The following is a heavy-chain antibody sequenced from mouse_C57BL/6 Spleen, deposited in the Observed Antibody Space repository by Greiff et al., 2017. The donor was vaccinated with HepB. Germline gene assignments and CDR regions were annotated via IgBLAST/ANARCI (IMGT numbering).Heavy chain of an antibody. CDR1: GYTFTSYW. J-gene: IGHJ2*01. CDR2: IHPGNSDT. CDR3: TSLYYSNYVDYFDY. D-gene: IGHD2-5*01. Sequence: VQLQQSGTVLARPGASVKMSCKTSGYTFTSYWMHWVKQRPGQGLEWIGAIHPGNSDTSYNQKFKGKAKLTAVTSASTAYMELSSLTNEDSAVYYCTSLYYSNYVDYFDYWGQGTTLTVSS. V-gene: IGHV1-5*01.